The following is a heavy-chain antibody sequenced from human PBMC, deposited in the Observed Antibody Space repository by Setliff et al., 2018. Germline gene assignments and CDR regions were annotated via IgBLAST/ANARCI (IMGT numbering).Heavy chain of an antibody. CDR3: ARAHRYFSDTSGYFYDQGRSAFDV. D-gene: IGHD3-22*01. J-gene: IGHJ3*01. CDR2: INRNGGRI. Sequence: ESLKIPCAASGFTFDDYVMSWVRQAPGKGLEWVSDINRNGGRIGYADPVKGRFTISRDNAKNSLYLQMNSLGAEDTALYYRARAHRYFSDTSGYFYDQGRSAFDVWGQGTMVTVSS. V-gene: IGHV3-20*04. CDR1: GFTFDDYV.